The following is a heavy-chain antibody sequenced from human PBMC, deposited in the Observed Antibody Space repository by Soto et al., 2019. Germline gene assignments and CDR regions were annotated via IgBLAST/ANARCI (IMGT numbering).Heavy chain of an antibody. CDR1: GFIPGSYW. V-gene: IGHV3-7*03. CDR2: IKKDVSEK. J-gene: IGHJ5*02. CDR3: ARELMVVVPASSAERSVNGFDP. D-gene: IGHD2-2*01. Sequence: GRSLRLSCAPSGFIPGSYWMSWVRPAPGKVLEWDAKIKKDVSEKYSVDSLKDRVMIARDNAKNSLYLQMNMLRAEDTAVYYCARELMVVVPASSAERSVNGFDPWGQGTLVTVSS.